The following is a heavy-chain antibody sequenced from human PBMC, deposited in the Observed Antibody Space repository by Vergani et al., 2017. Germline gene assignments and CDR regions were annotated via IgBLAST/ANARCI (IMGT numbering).Heavy chain of an antibody. CDR1: GVSIQSGSFY. V-gene: IGHV4-61*02. Sequence: QVQLHESGPGLVKPSETLSLICSVSGVSIQSGSFYWTWIRHTAEMRLEWMGRVYPSRTTNYNPSLNGRVTIFVDKSKNILSLRLNSVTAADTAVYYCARGETRTDWSDPWGQGTLVTVSS. J-gene: IGHJ5*02. D-gene: IGHD3/OR15-3a*01. CDR2: VYPSRTT. CDR3: ARGETRTDWSDP.